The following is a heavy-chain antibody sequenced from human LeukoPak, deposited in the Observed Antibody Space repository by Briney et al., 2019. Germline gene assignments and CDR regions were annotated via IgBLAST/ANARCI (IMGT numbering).Heavy chain of an antibody. J-gene: IGHJ4*02. CDR3: ARVVGGSPDY. V-gene: IGHV6-1*01. D-gene: IGHD2-15*01. CDR2: TYYRSKWKN. CDR1: GDSVSSKSAA. Sequence: SQTLSLTCAISGDSVSSKSAAWHWIRQSPSRGLEWLGRTYYRSKWKNDYAVSVKSRITINPDTSKNHFSLQLNSVTPEDTAVYYCARVVGGSPDYWGQGTLVTVSS.